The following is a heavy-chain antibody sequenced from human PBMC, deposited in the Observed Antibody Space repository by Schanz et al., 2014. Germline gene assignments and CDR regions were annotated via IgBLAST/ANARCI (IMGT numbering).Heavy chain of an antibody. CDR2: ITSGSAK. Sequence: QVQLVESGGGLVKPGGSLRLSCTASGFTFRDYQMTWIRQAPGKGLEWVSYITSGSAKFYADSVKGRFNISRDNAKNSLYLKMNSLRAEDAAVYYCAREKRRTEVGLDHWGQGTLVTVS. CDR1: GFTFRDYQ. J-gene: IGHJ4*02. V-gene: IGHV3-11*01. CDR3: AREKRRTEVGLDH.